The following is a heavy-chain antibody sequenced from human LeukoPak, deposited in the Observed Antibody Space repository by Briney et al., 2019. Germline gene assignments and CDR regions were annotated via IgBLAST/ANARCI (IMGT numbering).Heavy chain of an antibody. CDR3: ARLGPHYDILTGYYDY. J-gene: IGHJ4*02. CDR2: IYSGGST. D-gene: IGHD3-9*01. CDR1: GFTVSSNY. V-gene: IGHV3-66*01. Sequence: PGGSLRLSCAASGFTVSSNYMSWVRQAPGKGLEWVSVIYSGGSTYYADSVKGRFTISRDNSKNTLYLQMNSLRAEDTAVYYCARLGPHYDILTGYYDYWGQGTLVTVSS.